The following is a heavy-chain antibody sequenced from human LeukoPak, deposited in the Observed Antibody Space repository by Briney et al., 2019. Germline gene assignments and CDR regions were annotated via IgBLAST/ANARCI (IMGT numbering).Heavy chain of an antibody. CDR2: ISSSSSYI. V-gene: IGHV3-21*01. CDR3: ARDWGSSGWRYYYYGMDV. J-gene: IGHJ6*04. Sequence: PGGSLRLSCAASGFTFSSYSMNWVRQAPGKGREWVSSISSSSSYIYYADSVKGRFTISRDNAKNSLYLQMNSLRAEDTAVYYCARDWGSSGWRYYYYGMDVWGKGTTVTVSS. CDR1: GFTFSSYS. D-gene: IGHD6-19*01.